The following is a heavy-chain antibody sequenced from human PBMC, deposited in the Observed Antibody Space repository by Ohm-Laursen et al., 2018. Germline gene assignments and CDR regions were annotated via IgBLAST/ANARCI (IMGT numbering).Heavy chain of an antibody. CDR1: GFTFDDYA. V-gene: IGHV3-53*01. J-gene: IGHJ4*02. Sequence: GSLRLSCTASGFTFDDYAMHWVRQAPGKGLEWVSTVYTGGSTYYADSVKGRFTISRDNSKNTLYLQMNSLRAEDTAVYYCVGRDWNRFDYWGQGTLVTVSS. D-gene: IGHD1-1*01. CDR3: VGRDWNRFDY. CDR2: VYTGGST.